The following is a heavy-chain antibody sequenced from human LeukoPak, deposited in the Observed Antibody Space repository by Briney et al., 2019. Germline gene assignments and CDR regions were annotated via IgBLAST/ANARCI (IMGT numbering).Heavy chain of an antibody. CDR3: ARGRSGFYFDY. V-gene: IGHV3-48*03. CDR1: GFTFSSYE. J-gene: IGHJ4*02. Sequence: PGGSLRLSCAASGFTFSSYEMNWVRQAPGMGLEWVSYISSGGNNIYYADSVKGRFTISRDNAKNTLYLQMNSLRAEDTAVYYCARGRSGFYFDYWGQGTLVTVSS. D-gene: IGHD3-22*01. CDR2: ISSGGNNI.